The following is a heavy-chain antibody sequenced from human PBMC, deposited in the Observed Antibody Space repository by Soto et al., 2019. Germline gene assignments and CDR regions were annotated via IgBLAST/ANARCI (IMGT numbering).Heavy chain of an antibody. V-gene: IGHV3-23*01. CDR2: ISGNGGFT. Sequence: GGSLRLSCAASGFSFSYSAMSWVRQAPGKGLECVSGISGNGGFTYYADSVKGRLIISRDNSKDTVDLQMNSLRADDTAVYYCVRETKNAFDVWGQGTVVTVSS. J-gene: IGHJ3*01. CDR1: GFSFSYSA. CDR3: VRETKNAFDV.